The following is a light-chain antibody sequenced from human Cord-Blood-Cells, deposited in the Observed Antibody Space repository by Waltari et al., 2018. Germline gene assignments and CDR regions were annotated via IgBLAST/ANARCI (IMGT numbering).Light chain of an antibody. J-gene: IGKJ3*01. CDR3: QQYYSTPFT. CDR2: WAS. Sequence: DIVMTQSPDSLAVSLGERATINGKSSQGVLYSSNNKNYFAWYQQKPGQPPKLLIYWASTRESGVPDRFSGSGSGTDFTLTISSLQAEDVAVYYCQQYYSTPFTFGPGTKVDIK. V-gene: IGKV4-1*01. CDR1: QGVLYSSNNKNY.